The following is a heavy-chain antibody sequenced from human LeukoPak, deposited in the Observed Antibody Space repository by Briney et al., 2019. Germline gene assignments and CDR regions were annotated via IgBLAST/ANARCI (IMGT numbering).Heavy chain of an antibody. CDR1: GFTFSSYT. CDR2: VSVEGIGR. Sequence: GGSLRLFCAASGFTFSSYTMYGFRQAPGKGLEWVASVSVEGIGRYFPGSVEGRFTISRDNSKNTVYLQMNNVRPEDTAVYFCATVTKVDFDFWGQGTLVSVSS. J-gene: IGHJ5*01. D-gene: IGHD5-12*01. CDR3: ATVTKVDFDF. V-gene: IGHV3-30-3*01.